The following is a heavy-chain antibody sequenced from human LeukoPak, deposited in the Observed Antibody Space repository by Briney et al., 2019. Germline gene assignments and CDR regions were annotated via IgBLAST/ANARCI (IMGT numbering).Heavy chain of an antibody. CDR1: GFTFSSYA. J-gene: IGHJ4*02. D-gene: IGHD5-12*01. Sequence: GSLRLSCAASGFTFSSYAMSWVRQAPGKGLEWVAVISYDGSNKYYADSVKGRFTISRDNSKNTLYLQMNSLRAEDTAVYYCAKDVLVATIFEGIDYWGQGTLVTVSS. CDR3: AKDVLVATIFEGIDY. V-gene: IGHV3-30*18. CDR2: ISYDGSNK.